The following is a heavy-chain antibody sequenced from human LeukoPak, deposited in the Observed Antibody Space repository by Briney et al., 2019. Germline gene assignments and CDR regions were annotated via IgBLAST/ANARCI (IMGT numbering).Heavy chain of an antibody. J-gene: IGHJ6*02. V-gene: IGHV3-23*01. CDR1: RFTFSSYA. Sequence: GASLRLSCAASRFTFSSYAMSLVRQAPGMGLAWVSAITGSGGSTYYADSVKCRFTISRDNSKNTLYLQMNSLRAEDTAVYYCAKDEPTTVTTLPSYYYYGMDVWGQGTTVTVSS. D-gene: IGHD4-11*01. CDR3: AKDEPTTVTTLPSYYYYGMDV. CDR2: ITGSGGST.